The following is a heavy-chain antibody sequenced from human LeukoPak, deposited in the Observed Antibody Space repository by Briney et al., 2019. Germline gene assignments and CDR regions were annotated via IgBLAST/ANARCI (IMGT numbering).Heavy chain of an antibody. J-gene: IGHJ3*01. CDR3: AKKASRGPGHDFFDS. V-gene: IGHV3-23*01. CDR2: VNFGGHMT. Sequence: PGGSLRLTCAASGFSFSDYSMVWVRQAPGRGPEWVSGVNFGGHMTDYAASVRGRFTISRDNSKNTVYLQMNSLRAEDTAVYFCAKKASRGPGHDFFDSWGQGTMVTVSS. CDR1: GFSFSDYS. D-gene: IGHD3/OR15-3a*01.